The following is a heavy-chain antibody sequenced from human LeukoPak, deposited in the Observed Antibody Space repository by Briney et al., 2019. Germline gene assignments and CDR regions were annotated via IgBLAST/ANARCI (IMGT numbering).Heavy chain of an antibody. J-gene: IGHJ6*02. CDR1: GFTFSSYG. D-gene: IGHD3-22*01. Sequence: GGSLRLSCAASGFTFSSYGMHWVRQAPGKGLEWVAVIWYDGSNKYYADSVKGRFTISRDNSKNTLYLLMNSLRAEDTAVYYCAREADSSGSRYYYYGMDVWGQGTTVTVSS. V-gene: IGHV3-33*01. CDR2: IWYDGSNK. CDR3: AREADSSGSRYYYYGMDV.